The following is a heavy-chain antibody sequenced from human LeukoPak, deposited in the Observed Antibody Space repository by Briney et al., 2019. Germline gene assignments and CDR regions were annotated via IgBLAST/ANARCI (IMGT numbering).Heavy chain of an antibody. CDR2: INSDGSST. CDR1: GFTFSIYW. J-gene: IGHJ6*02. D-gene: IGHD1-26*01. V-gene: IGHV3-74*01. Sequence: QPGRSLRLSCAASGFTFSIYWMHWVRQAPGKGLVWVSRINSDGSSTTYADSVKGRFTISRDNAKNTLYLQMNSLRAEDTAVYYCARRRIVGAYYYYYYGMDVWGQGTTVTVSS. CDR3: ARRRIVGAYYYYYYGMDV.